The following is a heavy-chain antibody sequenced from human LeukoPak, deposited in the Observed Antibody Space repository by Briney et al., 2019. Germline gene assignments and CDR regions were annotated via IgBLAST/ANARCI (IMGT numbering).Heavy chain of an antibody. Sequence: GGSLRLSCVASGFTVSSKYMSWVRQAPGKGLEWVAVIYTGDTTYYADSVKGRFTISRDNSKNTLYLQMDGLRVEDTAVYYCARGATTTVTTDYWGQGTLVTVSS. CDR3: ARGATTTVTTDY. D-gene: IGHD4-17*01. V-gene: IGHV3-66*01. J-gene: IGHJ4*02. CDR2: IYTGDTT. CDR1: GFTVSSKY.